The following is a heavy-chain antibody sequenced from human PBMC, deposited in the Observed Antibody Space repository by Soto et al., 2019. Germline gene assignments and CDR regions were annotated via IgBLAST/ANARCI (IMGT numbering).Heavy chain of an antibody. CDR1: GFSFSNYA. V-gene: IGHV3-30-3*01. CDR3: ARDIGYAFDI. J-gene: IGHJ3*02. D-gene: IGHD1-26*01. Sequence: PGGSLRLSCAASGFSFSNYAMHWVRQAPGKGLEWVAVISYDGSNKYYADSVQGRFTVSRDNSKNTLYLQMNSLRAEDTAVYYCARDIGYAFDIWGQGTMVTVSS. CDR2: ISYDGSNK.